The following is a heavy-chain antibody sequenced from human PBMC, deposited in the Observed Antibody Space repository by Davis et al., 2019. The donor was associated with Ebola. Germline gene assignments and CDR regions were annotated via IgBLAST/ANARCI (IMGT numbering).Heavy chain of an antibody. V-gene: IGHV1-46*01. CDR2: INPSGGST. J-gene: IGHJ2*01. D-gene: IGHD3-22*01. CDR1: GYTFTSYY. CDR3: ARDYYDSSDYPSRYFDL. Sequence: ASVKVSCKAYGYTFTSYYMHWMRQAPGQGPEWMGIINPSGGSTSYAQKFQGRLTIIADESTSTDYMELSSLTSEDTAVYYCARDYYDSSDYPSRYFDLWGRGTLVTVSS.